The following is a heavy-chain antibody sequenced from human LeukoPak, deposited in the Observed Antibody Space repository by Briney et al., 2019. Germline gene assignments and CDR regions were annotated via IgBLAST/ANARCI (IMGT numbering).Heavy chain of an antibody. CDR1: GFTFSKYH. CDR3: ARDLEYTTSSGDY. D-gene: IGHD6-6*01. V-gene: IGHV3-23*01. Sequence: GGSLRLSCAASGFTFSKYHMVWVRQAPGKGLESISSISASGDRAYYTESVKGRFTISRDNSKNSLYLQINSLRAEDTAVYYCARDLEYTTSSGDYWGQGTPVIVSS. J-gene: IGHJ4*02. CDR2: ISASGDRA.